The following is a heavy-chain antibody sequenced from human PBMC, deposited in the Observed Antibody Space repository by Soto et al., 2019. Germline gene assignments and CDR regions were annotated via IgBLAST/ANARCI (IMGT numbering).Heavy chain of an antibody. Sequence: ASVKVSCKASGYTFTNYAVHWLRQAPGQGLEWMGWLNAGNGDTKYSPTLQDRVTISRDTSASIAYMELSSLRSEDTAVYYCARQGIPYNSGSGDYFYYYYNYMDVWGKGTTVTVSS. V-gene: IGHV1-3*01. J-gene: IGHJ6*03. CDR2: LNAGNGDT. D-gene: IGHD3-10*01. CDR1: GYTFTNYA. CDR3: ARQGIPYNSGSGDYFYYYYNYMDV.